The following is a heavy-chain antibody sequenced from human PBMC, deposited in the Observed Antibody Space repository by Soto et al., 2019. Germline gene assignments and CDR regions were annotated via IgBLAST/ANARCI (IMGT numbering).Heavy chain of an antibody. J-gene: IGHJ4*02. Sequence: ASVKVSCKASGYTFTSYAMHWVRQAPGQRLEWMGWINADNGNTKYAQKFQGRVTMTTDTSTSTAYMELRSLRSDDTAVYYCARGGDGSSWYWDFDYWGQGTLVTVSS. CDR2: INADNGNT. CDR1: GYTFTSYA. V-gene: IGHV1-3*01. D-gene: IGHD6-13*01. CDR3: ARGGDGSSWYWDFDY.